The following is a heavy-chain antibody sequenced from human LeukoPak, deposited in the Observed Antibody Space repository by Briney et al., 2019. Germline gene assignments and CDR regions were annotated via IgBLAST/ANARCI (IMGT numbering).Heavy chain of an antibody. CDR1: GFTFSNAW. CDR3: TTEFVYDSSGYPNYDAFDI. Sequence: GGSLRLSCAASGFTFSNAWMSWVRQAPGKGLEWVGRIKSKTDGGTTDYAAPVKGRFTISRDDSKNTLYLQMNSLKTEDTAVYYCTTEFVYDSSGYPNYDAFDIWGQGTVVTVSS. V-gene: IGHV3-15*01. J-gene: IGHJ3*02. CDR2: IKSKTDGGTT. D-gene: IGHD3-22*01.